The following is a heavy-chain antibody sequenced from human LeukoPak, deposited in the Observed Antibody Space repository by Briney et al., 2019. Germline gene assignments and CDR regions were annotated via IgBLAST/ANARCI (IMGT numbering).Heavy chain of an antibody. CDR2: INPSGGST. CDR1: GYTFTNYY. V-gene: IGHV1-46*01. Sequence: ASVKVSCKASGYTFTNYYMHWVRQAPGQGLEWMGIINPSGGSTSYAQKFQGRVTMTRDTSTSTVYMELSSLRSEDTAVYYCAKVNKGGYDSFDYWGQGTLVTVSS. D-gene: IGHD5-12*01. CDR3: AKVNKGGYDSFDY. J-gene: IGHJ4*02.